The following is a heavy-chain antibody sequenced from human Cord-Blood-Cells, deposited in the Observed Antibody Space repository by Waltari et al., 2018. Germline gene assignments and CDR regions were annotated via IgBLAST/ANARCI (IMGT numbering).Heavy chain of an antibody. CDR1: GGSFSGYY. J-gene: IGHJ4*02. Sequence: QVQLQQCSAGLFKPSETLSLTCAVHGGSFSGYYWSWIRQPPGKGLEWIGEIKHSGSTNYNPSLKSRVTISVDTSKNQFSLNLSSVTAADTAVYYCARAVYDFWSGYPLYFDYWGQGTLVTVSS. CDR3: ARAVYDFWSGYPLYFDY. D-gene: IGHD3-3*01. CDR2: IKHSGST. V-gene: IGHV4-34*01.